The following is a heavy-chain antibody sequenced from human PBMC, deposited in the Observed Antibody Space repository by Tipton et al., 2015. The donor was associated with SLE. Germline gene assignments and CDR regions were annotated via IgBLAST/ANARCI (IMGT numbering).Heavy chain of an antibody. D-gene: IGHD3-10*01. V-gene: IGHV4-59*11. J-gene: IGHJ4*02. Sequence: TLSLTCTVSGGSISSHYWSWIRQPPGKGLEWIGYIYYSGSTNYNPSLKSRVTISVDTSKNQFSLKLSSVTAADTAVYYCARDRGPLDYWGQGTLVTVSS. CDR1: GGSISSHY. CDR2: IYYSGST. CDR3: ARDRGPLDY.